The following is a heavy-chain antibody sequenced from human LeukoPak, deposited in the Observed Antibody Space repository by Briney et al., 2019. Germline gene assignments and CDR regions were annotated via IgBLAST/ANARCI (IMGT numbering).Heavy chain of an antibody. Sequence: SVKVSCKASGGTFSSYAISWVRQAPGQGLEWMGGIIPIFGTANYAQKFQGRVTITADESTSTAYMELSSLRSEDTAVYYCARVISGYGYYYYGMDVWGQGTTVTVSS. J-gene: IGHJ6*02. D-gene: IGHD5-12*01. CDR2: IIPIFGTA. CDR3: ARVISGYGYYYYGMDV. V-gene: IGHV1-69*13. CDR1: GGTFSSYA.